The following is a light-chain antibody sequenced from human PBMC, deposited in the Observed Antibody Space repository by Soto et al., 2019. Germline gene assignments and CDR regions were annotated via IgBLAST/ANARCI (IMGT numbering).Light chain of an antibody. CDR3: XQXNNWPRT. V-gene: IGKV3-15*01. J-gene: IGKJ1*01. CDR2: GAS. CDR1: QSVSSN. Sequence: EIVMTQSPATLSVSPGERATLSCRASQSVSSNLAWYQQKPGQAPRLLIYGASTRATGIPARFSGSGSGTEFTLTISSLXSXDXXXXXXXQXNNWPRTFGQGTKVEIK.